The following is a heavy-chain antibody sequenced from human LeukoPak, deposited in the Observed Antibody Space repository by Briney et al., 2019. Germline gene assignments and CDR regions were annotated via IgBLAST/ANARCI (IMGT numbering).Heavy chain of an antibody. Sequence: PGGSLRLSCAASGFTFSSYAMSWVRQAPGKGLEWVSAISGSGGSTYYADSVKGRLTISRDNSKNTLYLQMNSLRAEDTAVYYCAKDGVRGASGLAIFGVPWYFDLWGRGTLVTVSS. CDR2: ISGSGGST. CDR3: AKDGVRGASGLAIFGVPWYFDL. J-gene: IGHJ2*01. V-gene: IGHV3-23*01. CDR1: GFTFSSYA. D-gene: IGHD3-3*01.